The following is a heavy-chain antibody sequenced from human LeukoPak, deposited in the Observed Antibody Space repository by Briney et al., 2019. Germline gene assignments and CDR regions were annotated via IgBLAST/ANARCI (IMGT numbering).Heavy chain of an antibody. CDR3: ARCHAGIYYGSGSYYRGSNWFDP. CDR2: INHSGST. J-gene: IGHJ5*02. V-gene: IGHV4-34*01. D-gene: IGHD3-10*01. Sequence: SETLSLTCAVYGGSFSGYYWSWIRQPPGKGLEWIGEINHSGSTNYNPSLKSRVTISVDTSKNQFSLKLSSVTAADTAVYYCARCHAGIYYGSGSYYRGSNWFDPWGQGTLVTVSS. CDR1: GGSFSGYY.